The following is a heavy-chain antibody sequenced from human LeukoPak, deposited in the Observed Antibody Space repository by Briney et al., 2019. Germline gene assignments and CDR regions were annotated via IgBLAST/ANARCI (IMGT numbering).Heavy chain of an antibody. CDR3: ARGNFYSGSGSSPLDY. CDR1: GFTFNRYW. Sequence: GGSLRLSCAASGFTFNRYWMHWVRQVPGKGLVWVSRINRDGSRTNYVDYAKGRFTISRDNAKNTLFLQMNSLRAEDTAGYFCARGNFYSGSGSSPLDYWGQGALFTVSS. D-gene: IGHD3-10*01. CDR2: INRDGSRT. V-gene: IGHV3-74*01. J-gene: IGHJ4*02.